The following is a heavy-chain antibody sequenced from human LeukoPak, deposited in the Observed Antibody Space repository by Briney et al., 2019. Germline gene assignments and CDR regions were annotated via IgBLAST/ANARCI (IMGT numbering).Heavy chain of an antibody. V-gene: IGHV1-2*02. CDR1: GYTFTGYY. CDR2: INPNSGGT. Sequence: ASVKVSCKASGYTFTGYYMHWVRQAPGQGLEWMGWINPNSGGTNYAQKFQGRVTMTRDTSTSTAYMELSRLRSDDTAVYYCARGYGDHAAVAAFDIWGQGTMVTVSS. J-gene: IGHJ3*02. CDR3: ARGYGDHAAVAAFDI. D-gene: IGHD4-17*01.